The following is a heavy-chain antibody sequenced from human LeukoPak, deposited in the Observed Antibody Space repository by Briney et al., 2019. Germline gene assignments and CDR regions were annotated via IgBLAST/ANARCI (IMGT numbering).Heavy chain of an antibody. CDR3: AKDRERIAAAGTFFDY. CDR1: GFTFSDYW. J-gene: IGHJ4*02. Sequence: GGSLRLSCEASGFTFSDYWMSWVRQAPGKGLEWVANIKKDGSYKYYVDSVKGRFTVSRDNAKNSLYLQMSSLRAEDTAVYYCAKDRERIAAAGTFFDYWGQGTLVTVSS. V-gene: IGHV3-7*01. CDR2: IKKDGSYK. D-gene: IGHD6-13*01.